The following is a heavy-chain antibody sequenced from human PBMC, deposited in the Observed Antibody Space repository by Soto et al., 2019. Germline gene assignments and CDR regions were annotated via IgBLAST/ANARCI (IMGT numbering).Heavy chain of an antibody. CDR3: TSGTRVAEY. D-gene: IGHD2-15*01. Sequence: QVQLVQSGAEVRKPGASVKVSCKASGYTFTTYDINWVRQATGQGLEWMGWVNPNSGNTGYAQKFQGRVTMTRNTSIDTAYMELSSLRSEDTAVYYCTSGTRVAEYWGQGTLVTVSS. V-gene: IGHV1-8*01. J-gene: IGHJ4*02. CDR2: VNPNSGNT. CDR1: GYTFTTYD.